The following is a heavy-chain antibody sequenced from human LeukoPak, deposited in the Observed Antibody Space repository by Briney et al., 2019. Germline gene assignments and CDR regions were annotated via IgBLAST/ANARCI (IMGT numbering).Heavy chain of an antibody. J-gene: IGHJ4*02. CDR2: ISAYNGNT. D-gene: IGHD2-8*01. CDR3: AVARTNQKSALSFDY. V-gene: IGHV1-18*01. CDR1: GYTFTSYG. Sequence: ASVKVSCKASGYTFTSYGISWVRQAPGQGLEWMGWISAYNGNTNYAQKLQGRVTMTTDTSTSTAYMELRSLRSDDTAVYYCAVARTNQKSALSFDYWGQGTLVTVPS.